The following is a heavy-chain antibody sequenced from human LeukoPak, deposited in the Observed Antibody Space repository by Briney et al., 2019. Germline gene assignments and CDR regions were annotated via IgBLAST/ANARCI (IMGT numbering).Heavy chain of an antibody. CDR1: GFTFSSYS. D-gene: IGHD6-13*01. J-gene: IGHJ4*02. CDR2: ISWNSGSI. CDR3: AKDMTGSSWYYFDY. V-gene: IGHV3-9*01. Sequence: GGSLRLSCAASGFTFSSYSMNWVRQAPGKGLEWVSGISWNSGSIGYADSVKGRFTISRDNPKNSLYLQMNSLRADDTALYYCAKDMTGSSWYYFDYWGQGTLVTVSS.